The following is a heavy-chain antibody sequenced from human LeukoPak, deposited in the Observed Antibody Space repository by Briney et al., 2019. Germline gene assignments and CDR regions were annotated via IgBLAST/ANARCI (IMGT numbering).Heavy chain of an antibody. Sequence: SETLSLTCTVSGGSINSFYWTWIRQPPGKGLEWVGHIYPRGSTKYNPSLKSRLTISVDTSKNQFSLNLSSVTAADTAVYYCAASPYFDFWTGLKFDSWGQGSLVTVSS. V-gene: IGHV4-4*09. J-gene: IGHJ4*02. D-gene: IGHD3-3*01. CDR1: GGSINSFY. CDR2: IYPRGST. CDR3: AASPYFDFWTGLKFDS.